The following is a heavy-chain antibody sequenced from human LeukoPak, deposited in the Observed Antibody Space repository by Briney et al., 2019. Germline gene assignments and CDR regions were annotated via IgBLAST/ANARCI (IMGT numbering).Heavy chain of an antibody. Sequence: GESLKISCETSGYTFTKFWVGWVHQTPGKGLEWLGMIYPDDSDTRYSPSFQGQVTMSVDKSINIVYLQWSSLKTSGSAIYYCVRGKGSGTYYGFDYWGQGTVVSVVS. J-gene: IGHJ4*02. CDR2: IYPDDSDT. D-gene: IGHD3-10*01. V-gene: IGHV5-51*07. CDR1: GYTFTKFW. CDR3: VRGKGSGTYYGFDY.